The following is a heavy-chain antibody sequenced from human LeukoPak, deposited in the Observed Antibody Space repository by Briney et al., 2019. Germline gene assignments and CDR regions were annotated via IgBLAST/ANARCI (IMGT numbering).Heavy chain of an antibody. CDR2: ISDDGGAK. CDR3: ASDLVRPAAQTVGHFDF. Sequence: GGSLRLSCAASGFTFGSYWKRWVRQTPEKGLEWVADISDDGGAKYYLDSVKGRFTISRDNAENSLSLHMDSLGVEDTALYYCASDLVRPAAQTVGHFDFRGRGSLVTVSS. V-gene: IGHV3-7*01. D-gene: IGHD6-13*01. CDR1: GFTFGSYW. J-gene: IGHJ4*02.